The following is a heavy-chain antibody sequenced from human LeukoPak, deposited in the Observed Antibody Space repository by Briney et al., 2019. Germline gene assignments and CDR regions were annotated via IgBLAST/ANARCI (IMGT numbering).Heavy chain of an antibody. CDR1: GFTFNSYS. CDR3: AELGITMIGGV. Sequence: GGSLRLPCAASGFTFNSYSMSWVRQAPGKGLEWVSSISSSSSYIYYADSVKGRFTISRDNAKNSLYLQMNSLRAEDTAVYYCAELGITMIGGVWGKGTTVTISS. D-gene: IGHD3-10*02. CDR2: ISSSSSYI. V-gene: IGHV3-21*01. J-gene: IGHJ6*04.